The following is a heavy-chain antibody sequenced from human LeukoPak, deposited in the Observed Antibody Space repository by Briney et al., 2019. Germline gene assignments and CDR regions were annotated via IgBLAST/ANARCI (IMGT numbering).Heavy chain of an antibody. J-gene: IGHJ4*02. CDR3: AKGRGDPYDY. CDR1: GFTFSSYA. CDR2: ISGSGGST. Sequence: PGGSLRLSRAASGFTFSSYAMSSVRQAPGKGLEWVSAISGSGGSTYYADSVKGRFTISRDNSKNTLYLQMNSLRAEDTAVYYCAKGRGDPYDYWGQGTLVTVSS. V-gene: IGHV3-23*01. D-gene: IGHD4-17*01.